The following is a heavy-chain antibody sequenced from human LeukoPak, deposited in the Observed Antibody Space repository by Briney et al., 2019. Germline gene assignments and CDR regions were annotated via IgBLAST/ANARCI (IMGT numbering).Heavy chain of an antibody. J-gene: IGHJ4*02. CDR2: IYSSGST. V-gene: IGHV4-59*08. D-gene: IGHD6-19*01. CDR3: ARRVAGAAFGY. CDR1: GGSIRSYY. Sequence: SETLPLTCTVSGGSIRSYYWSWIRQPPRKGLEWIGNIYSSGSTNYNPSLKSRVSISVDTSKKQFSLKLSSVTAADTAVYYCARRVAGAAFGYWGQGTLVTVSS.